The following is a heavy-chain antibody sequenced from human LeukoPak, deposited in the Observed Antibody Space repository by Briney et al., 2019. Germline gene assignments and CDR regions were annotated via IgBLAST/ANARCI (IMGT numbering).Heavy chain of an antibody. CDR1: GYTFTSYA. V-gene: IGHV1-3*01. J-gene: IGHJ4*02. CDR3: AREEMIRGVTNY. Sequence: ASVKVSCKASGYTFTSYAMNWVRQAPGQGLEWMGWINVGNGNTKYSQKFQGRVTITRDTSASTAYMELSSLRSEDTAMYYCAREEMIRGVTNYWGQGTLVTVSS. CDR2: INVGNGNT. D-gene: IGHD3-10*01.